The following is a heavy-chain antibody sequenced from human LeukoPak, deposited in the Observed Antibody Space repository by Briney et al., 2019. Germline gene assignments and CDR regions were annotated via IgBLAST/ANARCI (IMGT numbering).Heavy chain of an antibody. J-gene: IGHJ4*02. CDR3: ARDVGKDTITTEIAY. CDR1: GFTFSSYA. CDR2: ISADGKNK. Sequence: PGGSLRLSCAASGFTFSSYAMSWVRQAPGKGLEWVAVISADGKNKNHADSVKGRFTISRDKSTLYLEMNNLRTEDTALYYCARDVGKDTITTEIAYWGQGTLVTVSS. V-gene: IGHV3-30*04. D-gene: IGHD4-11*01.